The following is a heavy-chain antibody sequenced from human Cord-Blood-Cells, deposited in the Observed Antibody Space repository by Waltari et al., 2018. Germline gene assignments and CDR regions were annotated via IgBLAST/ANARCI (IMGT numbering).Heavy chain of an antibody. D-gene: IGHD6-6*01. V-gene: IGHV3-30*02. CDR2: IRYDGSNK. Sequence: QVQLVASGGGVVQPGGSLRLSCAASRFTFRTYAMLWVRPAPGKGLEWVAFIRYDGSNKYYADSVKGRFTISRDNSKNTLYLQMNSLRAEDTAVYYCAKVWDIAARDAFDIWGQGTMVTVSS. CDR1: RFTFRTYA. CDR3: AKVWDIAARDAFDI. J-gene: IGHJ3*02.